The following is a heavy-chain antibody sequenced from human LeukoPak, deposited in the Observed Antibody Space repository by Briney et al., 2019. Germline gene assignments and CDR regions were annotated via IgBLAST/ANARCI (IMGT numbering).Heavy chain of an antibody. CDR1: GFTFSSYG. J-gene: IGHJ4*02. CDR2: IRFDGSNQ. Sequence: GGTLRLSCAASGFTFSSYGMHWVRQAPGKGLEWVAFIRFDGSNQKYADSVKGRFTISRDNSKNTVFLQMSSLRAEDTALFYCAKGAFRNYGSGSFVPLDFWGQGTLVTVSS. CDR3: AKGAFRNYGSGSFVPLDF. V-gene: IGHV3-30*02. D-gene: IGHD3-10*01.